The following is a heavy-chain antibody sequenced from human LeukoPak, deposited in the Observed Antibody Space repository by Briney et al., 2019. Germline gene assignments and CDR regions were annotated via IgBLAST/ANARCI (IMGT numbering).Heavy chain of an antibody. CDR1: GFTFSIYW. CDR2: INQGGSET. CDR3: ARDAYYDSIGDDAFDI. D-gene: IGHD3-22*01. J-gene: IGHJ3*02. Sequence: GGSLRLSCAASGFTFSIYWMSWVRQAPGKGLEWVANINQGGSETYYVDSVMGRFTISRDNTKNSLFLEMNSLRAEDTAVYYCARDAYYDSIGDDAFDIWGQGTMVTVSS. V-gene: IGHV3-7*01.